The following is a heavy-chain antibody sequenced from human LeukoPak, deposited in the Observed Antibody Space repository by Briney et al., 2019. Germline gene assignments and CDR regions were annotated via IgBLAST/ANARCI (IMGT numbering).Heavy chain of an antibody. J-gene: IGHJ6*03. CDR2: INTNTGNP. V-gene: IGHV7-4-1*02. CDR1: GYTFTSYA. Sequence: ASVKVSCKASGYTFTSYAMNWVRQAPGQGLEWMGWINTNTGNPTYAQGFTGRFVFSLDTSVSTAYLQISSLKAEDTAVYYCARDWEQQLVTNYYYYYYMDVWGKGTTVTVSS. CDR3: ARDWEQQLVTNYYYYYYMDV. D-gene: IGHD6-13*01.